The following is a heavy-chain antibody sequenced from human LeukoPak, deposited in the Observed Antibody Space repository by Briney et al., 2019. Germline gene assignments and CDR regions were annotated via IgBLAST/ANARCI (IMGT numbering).Heavy chain of an antibody. V-gene: IGHV4-59*01. CDR1: GGSISSYY. CDR2: IYYSGST. Sequence: SETLSLTCTVSGGSISSYYWSWIRQPPGKGLEWIGYIYYSGSTNYNPSLKSRVTISVDTSKNQFSLKLSSVTAADTAVYYCARLYPRMSHDYGDFFDYWGQGTLVTVSS. J-gene: IGHJ4*02. D-gene: IGHD4-17*01. CDR3: ARLYPRMSHDYGDFFDY.